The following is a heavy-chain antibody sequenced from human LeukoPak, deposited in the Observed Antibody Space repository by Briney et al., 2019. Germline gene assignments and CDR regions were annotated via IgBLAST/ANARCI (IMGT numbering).Heavy chain of an antibody. Sequence: GGSLRLSCAASGFTFSSYAMSWVRQAPGKGLEWVSAISGSGGCTYYADSVKGRFTISRDNSKNTLYLQMNSLRAEDTAVYYCAKSYYDFWSGYYADYWGQGTLVTVSS. J-gene: IGHJ4*02. CDR2: ISGSGGCT. D-gene: IGHD3-3*01. CDR1: GFTFSSYA. CDR3: AKSYYDFWSGYYADY. V-gene: IGHV3-23*01.